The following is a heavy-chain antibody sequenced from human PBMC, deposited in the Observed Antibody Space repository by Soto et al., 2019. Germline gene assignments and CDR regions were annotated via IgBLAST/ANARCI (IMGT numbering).Heavy chain of an antibody. D-gene: IGHD6-13*01. CDR2: IYYSGST. J-gene: IGHJ4*02. Sequence: QVQLQESGPGLVKPSQTLSLTCTVSGGSISSGGYYWSWIRQHPGKGLEWIGYIYYSGSTYYNPSLKSRVTISVDTSKNQFALKLSSVTAADTAVYYCARDGGLIAGSPRLFFDYWGQGTLVTVSS. CDR3: ARDGGLIAGSPRLFFDY. CDR1: GGSISSGGYY. V-gene: IGHV4-31*03.